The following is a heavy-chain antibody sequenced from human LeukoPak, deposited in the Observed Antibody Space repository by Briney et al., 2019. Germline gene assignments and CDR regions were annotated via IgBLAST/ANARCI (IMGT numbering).Heavy chain of an antibody. J-gene: IGHJ6*03. CDR3: ARGPHMNDFWRLRYFDWLVHRYYYYYYMDV. CDR2: IIPIFGTA. Sequence: GASVKVSCKASGYTFTGYYMRWVRQAPGQGLEWMGGIIPIFGTANYAQKFQGRVTITADESTSTAYMELSSLRSEDTAVYYCARGPHMNDFWRLRYFDWLVHRYYYYYYMDVWGKGTTVTISS. D-gene: IGHD3-9*01. V-gene: IGHV1-69*13. CDR1: GYTFTGYY.